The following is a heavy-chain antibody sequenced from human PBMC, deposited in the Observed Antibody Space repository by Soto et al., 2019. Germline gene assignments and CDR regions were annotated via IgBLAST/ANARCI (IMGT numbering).Heavy chain of an antibody. Sequence: SETLSLTCTVSGGDISTSSYYWGWIRQPPGKGLEWIGFIYYSGITYYNPSLKSRVTISIDASHFSLRLSSVTAADTAVYYCARRIYGSGSSFDYWGQGIMVT. CDR3: ARRIYGSGSSFDY. J-gene: IGHJ4*02. CDR1: GGDISTSSYY. D-gene: IGHD3-10*01. V-gene: IGHV4-39*02. CDR2: IYYSGIT.